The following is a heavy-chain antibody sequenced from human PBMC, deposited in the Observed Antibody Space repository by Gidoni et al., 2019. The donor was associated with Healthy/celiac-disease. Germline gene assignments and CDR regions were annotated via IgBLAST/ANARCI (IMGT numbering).Heavy chain of an antibody. CDR1: AFTFSSPS. Sequence: EVQLVDTGGGLVKPAGCVRLSCSASAFTFSSPSLYWVRQAPGKGLEWVSSSSSSISYIYYADSVKGRFTISRDNAKNSLYLQMNSLRAEDTAVYYCARGLSYCSSTSCRLYYFDYWGQGTLVTVSS. D-gene: IGHD2-2*01. CDR2: SSSSISYI. CDR3: ARGLSYCSSTSCRLYYFDY. J-gene: IGHJ4*02. V-gene: IGHV3-21*01.